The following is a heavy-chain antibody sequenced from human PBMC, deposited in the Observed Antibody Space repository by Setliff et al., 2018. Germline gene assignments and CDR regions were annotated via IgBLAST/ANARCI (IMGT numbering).Heavy chain of an antibody. Sequence: GGSLRLSCAASGFTFSTYWMSWVRQAPGKGREGVANRKQDGSEKYYVDSVKGRFSISRDTAKNSLYLQMKSLRAEDMGVYYCAREGVGVGATDFDYWGQGTLVTVSS. CDR1: GFTFSTYW. D-gene: IGHD1-26*01. CDR2: RKQDGSEK. J-gene: IGHJ4*02. V-gene: IGHV3-7*01. CDR3: AREGVGVGATDFDY.